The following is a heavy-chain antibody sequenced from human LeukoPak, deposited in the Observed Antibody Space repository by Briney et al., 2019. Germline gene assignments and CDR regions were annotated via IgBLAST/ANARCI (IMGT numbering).Heavy chain of an antibody. D-gene: IGHD4-17*01. Sequence: GGSLRLSCAASGFTFSSYAMHWVRQAPGKGLERVAVISYDGSNKYYADSVKGRFTISRDNSKNTLYLQMNSLRAEDTAVYYCARDFDTVTTPPYYYYYMDVWGKGTTVTVSS. V-gene: IGHV3-30*04. CDR1: GFTFSSYA. CDR3: ARDFDTVTTPPYYYYYMDV. J-gene: IGHJ6*03. CDR2: ISYDGSNK.